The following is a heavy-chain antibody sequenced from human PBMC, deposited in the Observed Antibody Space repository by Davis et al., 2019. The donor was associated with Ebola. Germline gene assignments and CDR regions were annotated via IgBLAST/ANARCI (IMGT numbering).Heavy chain of an antibody. Sequence: GEPLKISCAASGFTFSSYSMNWVRQAPGKGLEWVSSISSSSSYIYYADSVKGRFTISRDNAKNSLYLQMNSLRAEDTAVYYCAIGRGIFDYWGQGTLVTVSS. CDR1: GFTFSSYS. J-gene: IGHJ4*02. V-gene: IGHV3-21*01. CDR3: AIGRGIFDY. CDR2: ISSSSSYI. D-gene: IGHD3-16*01.